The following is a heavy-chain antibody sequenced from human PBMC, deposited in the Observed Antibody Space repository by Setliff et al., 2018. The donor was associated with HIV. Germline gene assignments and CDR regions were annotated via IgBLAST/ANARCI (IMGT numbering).Heavy chain of an antibody. Sequence: SETLSLTCAVSGGSISSSNWWSWVRQPPGKGLEWIGEIFKSGNPKFNPSLRSRVTISVDESKNQFSLKLSSVTAADTAVYFCARDTAPRRGTNYDFYAFDVWGQGTMVTVSS. D-gene: IGHD3-3*01. J-gene: IGHJ3*01. V-gene: IGHV4-4*02. CDR1: GGSISSSNW. CDR3: ARDTAPRRGTNYDFYAFDV. CDR2: IFKSGNP.